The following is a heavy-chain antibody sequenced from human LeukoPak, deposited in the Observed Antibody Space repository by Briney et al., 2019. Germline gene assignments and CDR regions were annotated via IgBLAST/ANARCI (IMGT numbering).Heavy chain of an antibody. D-gene: IGHD6-13*01. Sequence: GGSLRLSCAASGFTFSSYAMSWVRQAPGKGLEWVSSITGGGGSTYYADSVKGRFTISRDNSKDTLFLQMHSLRAEDTAVYYCAKRDMTTSGTRFDSWGQGTLVTVSS. J-gene: IGHJ4*02. CDR1: GFTFSSYA. CDR3: AKRDMTTSGTRFDS. CDR2: ITGGGGST. V-gene: IGHV3-23*01.